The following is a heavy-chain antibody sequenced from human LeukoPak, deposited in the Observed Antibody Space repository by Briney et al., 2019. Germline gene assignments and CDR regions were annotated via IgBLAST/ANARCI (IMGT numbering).Heavy chain of an antibody. V-gene: IGHV3-7*01. Sequence: SGGSLRLSCAASGFTFSSYWMSWVRQAPGKGLEWVANIKQDGSEKYYMDSVKGRFTISRDNAKNSLYLQMNSLRAEDTAVYYCARDLRLVPRRIFQHWGQGTLVTVSS. J-gene: IGHJ1*01. D-gene: IGHD3-16*01. CDR1: GFTFSSYW. CDR2: IKQDGSEK. CDR3: ARDLRLVPRRIFQH.